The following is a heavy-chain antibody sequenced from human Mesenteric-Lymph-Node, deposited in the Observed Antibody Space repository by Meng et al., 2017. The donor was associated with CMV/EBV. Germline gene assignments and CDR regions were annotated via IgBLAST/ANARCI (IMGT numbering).Heavy chain of an antibody. CDR3: ASGGSWFDP. CDR1: GGSINSYY. CDR2: MDYSGST. J-gene: IGHJ5*02. V-gene: IGHV4-59*01. D-gene: IGHD3-10*01. Sequence: SETLSLTCTVSGGSINSYYWSWIRQPPGKGLEWIGYMDYSGSTNYNPSLKSRVTISADTSKNQPSLRLTSVTAADTAVYYCASGGSWFDPWGQGTLVTVSS.